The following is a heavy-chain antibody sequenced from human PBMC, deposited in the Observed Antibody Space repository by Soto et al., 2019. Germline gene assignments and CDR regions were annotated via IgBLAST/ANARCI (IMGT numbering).Heavy chain of an antibody. CDR2: ISSSGSTI. J-gene: IGHJ6*02. D-gene: IGHD2-2*02. V-gene: IGHV3-11*01. CDR1: GFTFSDYY. Sequence: GGSLRLSCAASGFTFSDYYMSWIRQAPGKGLEWVSYISSSGSTIYYADSVKGRFTISRDNAKNSLYLQMNSLRAEDTAVYYCASCGEVPAAISAGMDVWGQGXTVTVYS. CDR3: ASCGEVPAAISAGMDV.